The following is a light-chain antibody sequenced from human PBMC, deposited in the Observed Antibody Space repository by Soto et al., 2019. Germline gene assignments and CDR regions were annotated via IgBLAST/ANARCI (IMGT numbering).Light chain of an antibody. CDR2: GAS. Sequence: EIVMTQSPATLSVSPGERATLSCRASQSVSSNLAWYQQKPGHGPRLLIYGASSRATGIPDRFSGSGSGTEFTLTITGLQSEDFAVYYCQQYQKWPPITFGQGTRLEI. CDR1: QSVSSN. CDR3: QQYQKWPPIT. V-gene: IGKV3-15*01. J-gene: IGKJ5*01.